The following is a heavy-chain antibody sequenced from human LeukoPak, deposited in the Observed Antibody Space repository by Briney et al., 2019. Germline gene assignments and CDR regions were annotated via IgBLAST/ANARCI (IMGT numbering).Heavy chain of an antibody. D-gene: IGHD6-13*01. CDR2: IKQDGSEK. CDR3: ARDHIAAAWTFDY. CDR1: GFTFSSYW. J-gene: IGHJ4*02. Sequence: GGSLRLSCAASGFTFSSYWMSWVRQAPGEGLEWVANIKQDGSEKYSKNSLYLQMNSLRAEDTAVYYCARDHIAAAWTFDYWGQGTLVTVSS. V-gene: IGHV3-7*01.